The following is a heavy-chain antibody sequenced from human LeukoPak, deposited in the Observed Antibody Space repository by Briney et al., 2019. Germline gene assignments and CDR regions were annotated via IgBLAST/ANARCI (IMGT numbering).Heavy chain of an antibody. CDR1: GFTFSSYA. Sequence: GGSLRLSCAASGFTFSSYAMSWVRQAPGKGLEWVSAISGSGGSTYYADSAKGRFTISRDNSKNTLYLQMDSLRAEDTAVYYCAKDNYDILTGYYSGWGQGTLVTVSS. CDR2: ISGSGGST. J-gene: IGHJ4*02. CDR3: AKDNYDILTGYYSG. D-gene: IGHD3-9*01. V-gene: IGHV3-23*01.